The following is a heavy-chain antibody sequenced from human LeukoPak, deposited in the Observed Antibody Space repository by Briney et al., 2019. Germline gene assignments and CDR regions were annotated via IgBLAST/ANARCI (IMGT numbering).Heavy chain of an antibody. CDR2: IYTSGST. V-gene: IGHV4-4*07. CDR3: ARGTYYYDSSGYGGPGEERADAFDI. D-gene: IGHD3-22*01. CDR1: GGSISSYY. J-gene: IGHJ3*02. Sequence: PSETLSLTCTVSGGSISSYYWSWIRQPAGKGLEWIGRIYTSGSTNYNPSLKSRVTMSVDTSKNQFSLKLSSVTAADTAVYYCARGTYYYDSSGYGGPGEERADAFDIWGQGTMVTVSS.